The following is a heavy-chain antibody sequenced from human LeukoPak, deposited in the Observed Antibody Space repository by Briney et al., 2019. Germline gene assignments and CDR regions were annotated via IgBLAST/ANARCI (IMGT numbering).Heavy chain of an antibody. V-gene: IGHV3-23*01. CDR2: ISGSGGST. D-gene: IGHD4-17*01. Sequence: PGGSLRLSCAASGFTFSSHALAWVRQAPGKGLEWVSTISGSGGSTYYADSVKGRFTISRDNSKRSLYLQMNSLRAEDTAVYYCANRVGGVTRGAPWGQGTLVTVSS. J-gene: IGHJ5*02. CDR1: GFTFSSHA. CDR3: ANRVGGVTRGAP.